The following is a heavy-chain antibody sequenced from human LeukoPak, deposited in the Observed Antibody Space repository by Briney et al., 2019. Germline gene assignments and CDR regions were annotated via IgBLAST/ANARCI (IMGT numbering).Heavy chain of an antibody. CDR2: ISAYNGNT. CDR1: GYTFTSYG. V-gene: IGHV1-18*01. J-gene: IGHJ4*02. Sequence: ASVKVSCTASGYTFTSYGISWARQAPGQGLEWMGWISAYNGNTNYAQRLQGRVTMTTDTSASTAYMELRSLTSDDTAVYYCARVPSGGPFDYWGQGTLVTVSS. D-gene: IGHD2-15*01. CDR3: ARVPSGGPFDY.